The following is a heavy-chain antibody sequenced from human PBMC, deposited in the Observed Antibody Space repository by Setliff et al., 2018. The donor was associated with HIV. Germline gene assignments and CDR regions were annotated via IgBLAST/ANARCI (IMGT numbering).Heavy chain of an antibody. V-gene: IGHV1-18*01. Sequence: GASVKVSCKASGYTFTSNGISWVRQAPGQGLEWMGWISAYNGDTRYSPKFQGRVTFTRDSSASTVYMEMSSLRSEDTAMFYCARGDFDFWGQGTLVTVSS. CDR3: ARGDFDF. CDR1: GYTFTSNG. J-gene: IGHJ4*02. D-gene: IGHD2-21*01. CDR2: ISAYNGDT.